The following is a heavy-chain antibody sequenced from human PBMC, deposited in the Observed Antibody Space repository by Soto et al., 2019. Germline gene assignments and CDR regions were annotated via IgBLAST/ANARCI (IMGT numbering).Heavy chain of an antibody. CDR2: IIPILGIA. J-gene: IGHJ4*02. D-gene: IGHD4-17*01. CDR3: ARAPPYGDPPGGSGGDY. Sequence: ASVKVSCKASGGTFSSYTISWVRQAPGQGLEWMGRIIPILGIANYAQKFQGRVTITADKSTSTAYMELSSLRSEDTAVYYCARAPPYGDPPGGSGGDYWGQGTLVTVSS. CDR1: GGTFSSYT. V-gene: IGHV1-69*02.